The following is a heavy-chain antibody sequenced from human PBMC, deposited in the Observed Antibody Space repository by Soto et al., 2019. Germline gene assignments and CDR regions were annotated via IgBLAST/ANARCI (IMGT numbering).Heavy chain of an antibody. D-gene: IGHD5-18*01. Sequence: SETLSLTCTVSGGSISSYYWSWIRQPPGKGLEWIGYIYYSGSTNYNPSLKSRVTISVDTSKNQFSLKLSSVTAADTAVYYCARDRYSYGYQEVGYYMDVWGKGTTVTVSS. J-gene: IGHJ6*03. CDR2: IYYSGST. V-gene: IGHV4-59*01. CDR3: ARDRYSYGYQEVGYYMDV. CDR1: GGSISSYY.